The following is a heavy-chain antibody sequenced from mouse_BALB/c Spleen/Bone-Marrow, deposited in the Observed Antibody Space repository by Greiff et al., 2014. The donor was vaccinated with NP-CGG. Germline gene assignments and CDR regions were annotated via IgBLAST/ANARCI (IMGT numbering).Heavy chain of an antibody. J-gene: IGHJ2*01. CDR3: ARINGYDY. V-gene: IGHV1S81*02. Sequence: QVQLKESGAELAKPGASVKLSCKASGYTFTSYWMHWVKQRPGQGLEWIGEIDPGTGRTDYNKKFKSRATLTVDKSSSTAYMHLSSLTSEDSAVYYCARINGYDYWGQGTTLTVSS. CDR1: GYTFTSYW. CDR2: IDPGTGRT. D-gene: IGHD2-2*01.